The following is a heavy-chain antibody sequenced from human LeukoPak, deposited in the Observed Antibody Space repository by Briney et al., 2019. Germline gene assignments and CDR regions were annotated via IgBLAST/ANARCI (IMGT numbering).Heavy chain of an antibody. CDR2: IRYDGSNK. D-gene: IGHD3-3*02. CDR1: GFTFSSDG. J-gene: IGHJ5*02. V-gene: IGHV3-30*02. CDR3: AKDSHISGVVLPGGVYGA. Sequence: GGALRLSCAASGFTFSSDGMHGVRQAPGKGLQWGAFIRYDGSNKYYADSVKGRFTISRDNSKNTRYLQMTSVRAEDKAVYYCAKDSHISGVVLPGGVYGAWGQGHLVPVSS.